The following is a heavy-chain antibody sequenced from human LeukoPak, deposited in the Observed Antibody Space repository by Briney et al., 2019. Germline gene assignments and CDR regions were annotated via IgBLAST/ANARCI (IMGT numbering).Heavy chain of an antibody. D-gene: IGHD5-24*01. CDR2: ISAYNGNT. CDR1: GYTFTSYG. J-gene: IGHJ4*02. Sequence: ASVKVSCKASGYTFTSYGISWVRQAPGQGLEWMGWISAYNGNTNYAQKLQGRVTMTTDTSTSTAYMELRSLRSDDTAVYYCARVEPDKGARRDGYNWNYWGQGTLVTVSS. CDR3: ARVEPDKGARRDGYNWNY. V-gene: IGHV1-18*01.